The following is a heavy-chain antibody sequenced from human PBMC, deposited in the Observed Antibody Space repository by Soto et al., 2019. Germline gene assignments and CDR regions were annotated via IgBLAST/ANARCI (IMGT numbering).Heavy chain of an antibody. D-gene: IGHD5-12*01. CDR3: ARRDGYNSDY. J-gene: IGHJ4*02. V-gene: IGHV3-64*01. CDR2: ISSNGGSA. Sequence: EVQLVESGGGLVQPGGSLRLSCAASGFTFSSYAMHWVRQVPGKGLEYVSAISSNGGSAYYANSVKGRFTISRDNSKNTLYLQMGSLRAEDMAVYYCARRDGYNSDYWGQGTLVTVSS. CDR1: GFTFSSYA.